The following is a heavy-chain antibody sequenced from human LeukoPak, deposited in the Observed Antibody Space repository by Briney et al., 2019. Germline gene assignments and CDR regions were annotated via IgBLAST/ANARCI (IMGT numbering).Heavy chain of an antibody. J-gene: IGHJ4*02. V-gene: IGHV3-13*01. Sequence: GGSLRLSCTASGFTLGGHDMHWVRQTTGNGLEWGAAVSAGHHAFYAGSVKGRFTVSREDAKNSLYLQMNSLRAGDTAVYYCVREARGYHGTYFDYWGQGSLVTVSS. CDR3: VREARGYHGTYFDY. D-gene: IGHD5-18*01. CDR2: VSAGHHA. CDR1: GFTLGGHD.